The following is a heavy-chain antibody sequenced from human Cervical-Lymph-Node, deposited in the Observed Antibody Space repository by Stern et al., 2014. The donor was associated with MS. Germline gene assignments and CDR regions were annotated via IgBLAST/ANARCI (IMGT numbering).Heavy chain of an antibody. Sequence: VQLVESGGGLAKLGGSLRLSCAASGFTFGYYSLTWVRQAPGKGLEWVSSISSSGSSTQYADSVKGRFTISRDNAESSLYLQMNSLRAEDTAVYYCARVFAATNDYWGQGTLVTVSS. J-gene: IGHJ4*02. V-gene: IGHV3-21*01. CDR1: GFTFGYYS. CDR3: ARVFAATNDY. CDR2: ISSSGSST. D-gene: IGHD5-12*01.